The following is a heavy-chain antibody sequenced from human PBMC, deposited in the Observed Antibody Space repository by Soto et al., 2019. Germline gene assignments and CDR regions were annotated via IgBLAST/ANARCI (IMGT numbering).Heavy chain of an antibody. CDR3: ARGSYYYDSSGRRGAFDI. D-gene: IGHD3-22*01. V-gene: IGHV3-11*01. Sequence: PGGSLRLSCAASGFIFSDYYMSWIRQAPGKGLEWISYISSTGNTIYYSDSLKGRFTISRDNAKNSLYLQMNSLRAEDTAVYYCARGSYYYDSSGRRGAFDIWGQGTMVTVSS. CDR1: GFIFSDYY. CDR2: ISSTGNTI. J-gene: IGHJ3*02.